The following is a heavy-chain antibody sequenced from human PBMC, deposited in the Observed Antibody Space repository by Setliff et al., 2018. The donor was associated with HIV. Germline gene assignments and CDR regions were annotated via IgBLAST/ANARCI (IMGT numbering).Heavy chain of an antibody. CDR1: GFTFNHYA. CDR3: VRVGPWYYGRSGYLASWDY. V-gene: IGHV1-69*10. Sequence: ASVKVSCKASGFTFNHYALSWVRQAPGQRPEWMGGTIPMSDIPNYAQNFQGRVTITADHSTTTTYMELSSLSSEDTAVYYCVRVGPWYYGRSGYLASWDYWGQGTQVTVXS. J-gene: IGHJ4*02. CDR2: TIPMSDIP. D-gene: IGHD3-22*01.